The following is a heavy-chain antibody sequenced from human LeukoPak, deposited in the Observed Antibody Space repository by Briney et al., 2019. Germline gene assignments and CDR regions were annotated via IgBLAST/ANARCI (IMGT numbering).Heavy chain of an antibody. J-gene: IGHJ4*02. Sequence: ASVKVSCKASGGTFSSYAISWVRQAPGQGLEWMGGIIPIFGTANYAQKFQGRVTITTDESTSTAYMELSSLRSEDTAVYYCARADYYDSSGYPDYWGQGTLVTVSS. CDR3: ARADYYDSSGYPDY. V-gene: IGHV1-69*05. CDR2: IIPIFGTA. D-gene: IGHD3-22*01. CDR1: GGTFSSYA.